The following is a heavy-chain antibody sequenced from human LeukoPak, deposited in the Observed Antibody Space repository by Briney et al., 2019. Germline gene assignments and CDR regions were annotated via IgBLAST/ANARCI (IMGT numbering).Heavy chain of an antibody. CDR2: MHHSGNT. Sequence: SETLSLTCTVSGGSISSYYWTWIRQPPGKGLEWIGYMHHSGNTNYNPSLRSRVTMSVDTSKSQFSLKLTFVTAADTAVYYCACLSSNGRRAFDIWGQGTMVTVSS. CDR1: GGSISSYY. CDR3: ACLSSNGRRAFDI. D-gene: IGHD2-8*01. J-gene: IGHJ3*02. V-gene: IGHV4-59*08.